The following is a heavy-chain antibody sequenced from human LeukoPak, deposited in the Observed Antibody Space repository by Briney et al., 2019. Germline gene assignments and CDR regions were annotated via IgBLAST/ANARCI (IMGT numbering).Heavy chain of an antibody. CDR1: GGSISSYY. CDR2: IYYSGST. V-gene: IGHV4-59*01. J-gene: IGHJ6*02. CDR3: ARDGLYYYGSGSYYHRNYYGMDV. Sequence: SETLSLTCTVSGGSISSYYWSWIRQPPGKGLEWIGYIYYSGSTNYNPSLKSRVTISVDTSKNQFSLKLSSVTAADTAVYYCARDGLYYYGSGSYYHRNYYGMDVWGQGTTVTVSS. D-gene: IGHD3-10*01.